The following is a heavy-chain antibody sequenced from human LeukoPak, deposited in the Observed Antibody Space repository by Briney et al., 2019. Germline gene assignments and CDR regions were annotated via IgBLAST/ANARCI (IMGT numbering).Heavy chain of an antibody. D-gene: IGHD6-13*01. J-gene: IGHJ5*02. CDR1: GYTFTNYG. V-gene: IGHV1-18*01. Sequence: ASVNVSCKASGYTFTNYGISWVRQAPGQGLEWMGRISAYNGHTNYAQKFQGRVTMTTDTSTNTAYMELRSLGSDDTAVYYCARDVAFYGSSWHNWFDPWGQGTLVTVSS. CDR2: ISAYNGHT. CDR3: ARDVAFYGSSWHNWFDP.